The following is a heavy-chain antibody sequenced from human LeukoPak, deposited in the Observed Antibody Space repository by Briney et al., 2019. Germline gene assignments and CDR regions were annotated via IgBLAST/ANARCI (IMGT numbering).Heavy chain of an antibody. V-gene: IGHV4-59*08. J-gene: IGHJ4*02. Sequence: SETLSLTCTVSGGSISSYYWSWIRQPPGKGLEWIGYIYYSGSTNYNPSLKSRVTISVDTSKNQFSLKLSSVTAADTAVYYCARRGGYSSGYSFDYWGQGTLVTVSS. D-gene: IGHD3-22*01. CDR1: GGSISSYY. CDR2: IYYSGST. CDR3: ARRGGYSSGYSFDY.